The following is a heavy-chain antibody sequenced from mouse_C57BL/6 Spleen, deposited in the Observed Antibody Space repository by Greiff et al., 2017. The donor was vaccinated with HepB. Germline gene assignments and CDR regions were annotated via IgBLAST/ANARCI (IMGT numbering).Heavy chain of an antibody. Sequence: VQLVESGAELVKPGASVKISCKASGYAFSSYWMNWVKQRPGKGLEWIGQIYPGDGDTNYNGKFKGKATLTADKSSSTAYMQLSSLTSEDSAVYCCARGPYYYGSSYDYFDYWGQGTTLTVSS. CDR2: IYPGDGDT. D-gene: IGHD1-1*01. CDR3: ARGPYYYGSSYDYFDY. CDR1: GYAFSSYW. J-gene: IGHJ2*01. V-gene: IGHV1-80*01.